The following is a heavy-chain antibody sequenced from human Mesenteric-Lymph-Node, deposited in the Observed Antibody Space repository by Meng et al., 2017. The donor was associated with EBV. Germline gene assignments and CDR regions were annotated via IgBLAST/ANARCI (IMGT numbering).Heavy chain of an antibody. J-gene: IGHJ5*02. Sequence: QGQLKKWGAGFLKPSETLLFTFAVYGGSFSGYYWSWIRQPPGKGPEWIGEINHNGNTNYNPSLKSRVTISIDTSKNQLSLKLYSVTAADTAVYSCARGVVPPATHCSGGSCYGFDPWGQGTLVTVSS. CDR1: GGSFSGYY. CDR3: ARGVVPPATHCSGGSCYGFDP. D-gene: IGHD2-15*01. V-gene: IGHV4-34*01. CDR2: INHNGNT.